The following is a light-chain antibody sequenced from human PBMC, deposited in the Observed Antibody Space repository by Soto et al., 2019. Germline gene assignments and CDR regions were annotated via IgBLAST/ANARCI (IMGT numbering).Light chain of an antibody. Sequence: QSVLTQPASVSGSPGQSITISCTGTSSDIGHYNYVSWYQQYPGKAPKLMIYEVNNRPSGVSNRFSGSKSGNTASLTNSGLQPEDEADYYCSSYTRNSTYVFGTGTKVTVL. V-gene: IGLV2-14*01. CDR3: SSYTRNSTYV. CDR1: SSDIGHYNY. J-gene: IGLJ1*01. CDR2: EVN.